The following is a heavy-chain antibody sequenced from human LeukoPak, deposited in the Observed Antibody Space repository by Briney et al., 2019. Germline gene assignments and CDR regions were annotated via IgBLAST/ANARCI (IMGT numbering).Heavy chain of an antibody. J-gene: IGHJ4*02. CDR3: AKDQGDYSSGWSIFDY. CDR1: GFTVSTYA. CDR2: ISGSGGRT. D-gene: IGHD6-19*01. Sequence: PGGFLRLSCAASGFTVSTYAMSWVRQAPGKGLEWVSGISGSGGRTYYADSVKGRFTISRDNSKNTLYLQVNRLRAEDTAVYYCAKDQGDYSSGWSIFDYWGQGSLVTVSS. V-gene: IGHV3-23*01.